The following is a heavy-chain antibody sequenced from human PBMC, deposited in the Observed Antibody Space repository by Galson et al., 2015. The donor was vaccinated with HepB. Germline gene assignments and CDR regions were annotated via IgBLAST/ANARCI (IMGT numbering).Heavy chain of an antibody. Sequence: SLRLSCAGSGFTFSDYDMHWVRQAPGKGLEWVAFISYDGNRKYYADSMKGRFTISRDNPNNTLYLQMDSLRPEDTAVYFCRCFVVVAAALEDHWGQGTLVTVSS. CDR1: GFTFSDYD. V-gene: IGHV3-30-3*01. CDR2: ISYDGNRK. CDR3: RCFVVVAAALEDH. J-gene: IGHJ4*02. D-gene: IGHD2-21*01.